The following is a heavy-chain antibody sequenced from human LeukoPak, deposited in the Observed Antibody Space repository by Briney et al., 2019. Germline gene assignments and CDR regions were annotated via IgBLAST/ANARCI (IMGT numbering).Heavy chain of an antibody. CDR2: IHTSGST. J-gene: IGHJ4*02. Sequence: SETLSLTCTVSGGSISNYHWSWIRQPAGKGLEWIGQIHTSGSTNYNPPLKSRDTMSIDTPENQLSLTIRSVTAADTAVYYCARRDISSGWSFDYWGQGTLVTVSS. V-gene: IGHV4-4*07. CDR1: GGSISNYH. D-gene: IGHD6-19*01. CDR3: ARRDISSGWSFDY.